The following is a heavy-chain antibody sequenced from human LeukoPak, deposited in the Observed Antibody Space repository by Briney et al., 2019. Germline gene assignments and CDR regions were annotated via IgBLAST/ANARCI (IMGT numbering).Heavy chain of an antibody. CDR2: IYTSGST. D-gene: IGHD3-22*01. CDR1: GGSISSGSYY. CDR3: ARAVGYYYYIDV. J-gene: IGHJ6*03. Sequence: SETLSLTCTVSGGSISSGSYYWSWIRQPAGKGLEWIGRIYTSGSTNYNPSLKSRVTISVDTSKNQFSLKLSSVTAADTAVYYCARAVGYYYYIDVWGKGTTVTVSS. V-gene: IGHV4-61*02.